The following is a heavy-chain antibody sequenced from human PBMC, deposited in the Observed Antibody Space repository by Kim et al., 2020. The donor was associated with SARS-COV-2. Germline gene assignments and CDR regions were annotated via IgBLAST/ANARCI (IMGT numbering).Heavy chain of an antibody. V-gene: IGHV1-2*06. J-gene: IGHJ5*02. D-gene: IGHD3-10*01. Sequence: ASVKVSCKASGYTFTGYYMHWVRQAPGQGLEWMGRINPNSGGTNYAQKFQGRVTMTRDTSISTAYMELSRLRSDDTAVYYCARVGLGMVRGVITPNYNWFDPWGQGTLVTVSS. CDR3: ARVGLGMVRGVITPNYNWFDP. CDR1: GYTFTGYY. CDR2: INPNSGGT.